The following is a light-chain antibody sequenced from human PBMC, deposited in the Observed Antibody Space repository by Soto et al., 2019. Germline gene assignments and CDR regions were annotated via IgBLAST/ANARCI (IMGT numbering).Light chain of an antibody. Sequence: DIQMTQSPSTLSASVGDRVSITCRASQSISRQLAWYQQKPGKAPNLLIYQASNLETGVPSRFTGSGSGTEFTLTISSLQPEDLATYYCLQYQSYWTFGQGTKVAVK. CDR2: QAS. CDR3: LQYQSYWT. J-gene: IGKJ1*01. CDR1: QSISRQ. V-gene: IGKV1-5*03.